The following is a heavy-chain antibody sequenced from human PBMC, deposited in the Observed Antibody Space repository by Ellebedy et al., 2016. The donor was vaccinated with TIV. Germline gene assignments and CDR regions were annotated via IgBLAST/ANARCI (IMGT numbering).Heavy chain of an antibody. V-gene: IGHV3-7*01. CDR3: AGRGY. CDR2: IKQDGSEK. Sequence: AGSLRLSXAASGFTFSSYYMTWVRQAPWKGLEWVANIKQDGSEKYYVDSVKGRFTISRDNAKNSLYLQMNSLRAEDTAVYYCAGRGYWGQGTLVTVSS. J-gene: IGHJ4*02. D-gene: IGHD3-10*01. CDR1: GFTFSSYY.